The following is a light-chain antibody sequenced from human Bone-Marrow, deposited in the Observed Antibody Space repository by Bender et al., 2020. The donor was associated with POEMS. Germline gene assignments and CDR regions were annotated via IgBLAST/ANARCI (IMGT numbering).Light chain of an antibody. Sequence: QSVLTQPPSASGTPGQSVTISCSGTSSNFGNNAANWYQHVPGTAPKLLIYSSNQRPSGVPDRFSASTSGTSASRAISGLHSDDEADYCCSSWDDSLNGWVFGGGAKRAVL. CDR2: SSN. V-gene: IGLV1-44*01. J-gene: IGLJ3*02. CDR3: SSWDDSLNGWV. CDR1: SSNFGNNA.